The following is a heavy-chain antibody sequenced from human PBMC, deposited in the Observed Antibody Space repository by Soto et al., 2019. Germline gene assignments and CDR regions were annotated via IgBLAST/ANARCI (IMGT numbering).Heavy chain of an antibody. CDR1: GGSINSGVYY. CDR2: IHYSGTT. CDR3: ARGVLL. D-gene: IGHD2-15*01. Sequence: QVQLQESGPGLVKPSQTLSLTCTVSGGSINSGVYYWSWIRQHPGKGLEWIGYIHYSGTTYYNPSRKSRLTISADTSKNQISLTLNSVTAADTAVYYCARGVLLWGQGTLVTVSS. V-gene: IGHV4-31*03. J-gene: IGHJ4*02.